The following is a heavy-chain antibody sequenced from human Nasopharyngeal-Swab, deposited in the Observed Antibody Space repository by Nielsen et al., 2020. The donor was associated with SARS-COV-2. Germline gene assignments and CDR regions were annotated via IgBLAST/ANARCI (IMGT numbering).Heavy chain of an antibody. J-gene: IGHJ3*02. D-gene: IGHD6-13*01. CDR2: IIPILGIA. CDR3: ARGGYSTNAFDI. CDR1: GGTFSSYA. V-gene: IGHV1-69*04. Sequence: SVKVSCKASGGTFSSYAISWVRQAPGQGLEWMGRIIPILGIANYAQKFQGRVTITADKSTSTAYMELSSLRSEDTAVYYCARGGYSTNAFDIWGQGTMVTVSS.